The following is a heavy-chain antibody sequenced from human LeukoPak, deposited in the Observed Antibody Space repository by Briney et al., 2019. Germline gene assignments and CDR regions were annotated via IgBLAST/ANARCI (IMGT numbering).Heavy chain of an antibody. CDR2: IYYSGST. J-gene: IGHJ6*03. V-gene: IGHV4-30-4*08. D-gene: IGHD6-6*01. CDR1: GGSISSGDYY. CDR3: AREALEYSTYYYYYYYMDV. Sequence: SLTLSLTCTVSGGSISSGDYYWSWIRQPPGKGLEWIGYIYYSGSTYYNPSLKSRVTISVDTSKNQFSLKLSSVTAADTAVYYCAREALEYSTYYYYYYYMDVWGKGTTVTVSS.